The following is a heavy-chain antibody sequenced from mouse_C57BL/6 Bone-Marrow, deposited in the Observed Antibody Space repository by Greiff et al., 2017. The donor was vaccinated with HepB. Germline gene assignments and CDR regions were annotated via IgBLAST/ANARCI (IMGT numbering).Heavy chain of an antibody. CDR2: ISSGSSTI. D-gene: IGHD2-2*01. J-gene: IGHJ4*01. CDR1: GFTFSDYG. V-gene: IGHV5-17*01. CDR3: AKGRWLHAMDY. Sequence: DVQLVESGGGLVKPGGSLKLSCAASGFTFSDYGMHWVRQAPEKGLEWVAYISSGSSTIYYADTVKGRFTISRDNAKNTLFLQMTSLRSEDTAMYYCAKGRWLHAMDYWGQGTSVTVSS.